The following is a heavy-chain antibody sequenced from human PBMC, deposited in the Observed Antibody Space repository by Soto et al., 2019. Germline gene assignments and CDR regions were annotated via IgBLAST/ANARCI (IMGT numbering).Heavy chain of an antibody. V-gene: IGHV4-31*03. J-gene: IGHJ4*02. Sequence: QVQLRESGPGLVKPSQTLSLTCTVSGGSISSGSLYWSWIRQHPGKGLEWIGYTYYSGSTYYNPSLKSRVTILSDTSKNQFSLKLSSVTAADTAVYYCAGDGGDGVDYWGQGTLVTVSS. CDR2: TYYSGST. CDR3: AGDGGDGVDY. D-gene: IGHD3-16*01. CDR1: GGSISSGSLY.